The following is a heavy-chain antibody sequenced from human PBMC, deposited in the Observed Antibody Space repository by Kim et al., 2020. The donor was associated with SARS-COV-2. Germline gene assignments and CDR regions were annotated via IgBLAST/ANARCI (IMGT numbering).Heavy chain of an antibody. CDR2: ISYDGSNK. J-gene: IGHJ4*02. CDR3: ARDAQRWLLRPHYFDY. D-gene: IGHD3-22*01. CDR1: GFTFSSYA. V-gene: IGHV3-30*04. Sequence: GGSLRLSCAASGFTFSSYAMHWVRQAPGKGLEWVAVISYDGSNKYYADSVKGRFTISRDNSKNTLYLQMNSLRAEDTAVYYCARDAQRWLLRPHYFDYWGQGTLVTVSS.